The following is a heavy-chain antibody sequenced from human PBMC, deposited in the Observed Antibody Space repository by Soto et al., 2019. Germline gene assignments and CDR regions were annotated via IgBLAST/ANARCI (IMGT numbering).Heavy chain of an antibody. V-gene: IGHV1-24*01. J-gene: IGHJ6*02. Sequence: EASMEVSCKVSGYTLAELSRRWVRQAPGKGLEWMGGFDPEDGETIYAQKFQGRVTMTEDTSTSTVYMELRSLRSDDTAVYYCARDQSFDRNYYYGIDVWGQGTTVTVSS. CDR3: ARDQSFDRNYYYGIDV. CDR1: GYTLAELS. CDR2: FDPEDGET.